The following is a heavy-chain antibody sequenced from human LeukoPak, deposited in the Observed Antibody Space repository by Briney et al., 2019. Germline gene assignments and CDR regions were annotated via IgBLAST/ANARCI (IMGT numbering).Heavy chain of an antibody. CDR1: GFTFSGSA. J-gene: IGHJ5*02. CDR2: IDKKERGYATAT. V-gene: IGHV3-73*01. D-gene: IGHD1-26*01. Sequence: GGALRLSCAASGFTFSGSAIHWVRQSCGRGLEWVGQIDKKERGYATATAYAASVKGRFTISRDDSINTAYLQMKSLKTEDTALYYCTRDSRTYSWFDPWGQGTLVTVSP. CDR3: TRDSRTYSWFDP.